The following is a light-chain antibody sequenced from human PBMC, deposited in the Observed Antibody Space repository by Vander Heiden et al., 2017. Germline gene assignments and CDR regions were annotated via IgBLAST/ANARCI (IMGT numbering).Light chain of an antibody. CDR3: QQYNSYPPT. Sequence: IQLTHSPSSLSASVGDRVTITCRASQSISSCLAWYQQKPGKAPKLLIYKASTLESGVPSRFSGSGSGTEFTLTISSLQPDDFATYYCQQYNSYPPTFGGGTKVEIK. J-gene: IGKJ4*01. CDR2: KAS. V-gene: IGKV1-13*02. CDR1: QSISSC.